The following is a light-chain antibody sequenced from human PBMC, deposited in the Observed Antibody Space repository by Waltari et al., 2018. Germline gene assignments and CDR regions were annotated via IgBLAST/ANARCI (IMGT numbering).Light chain of an antibody. CDR1: QSVRSSY. V-gene: IGKV3-20*01. CDR2: GAS. J-gene: IGKJ4*01. CDR3: QQYASWPLT. Sequence: EIVMTQSPATLSVSPGERATLSCRASQSVRSSYLAWYQQKPGQAPRLLIYGASSRATGVPDRFSGSGSGTDITLTISRLEPEDLAVYYCQQYASWPLTFGGGTKVEIK.